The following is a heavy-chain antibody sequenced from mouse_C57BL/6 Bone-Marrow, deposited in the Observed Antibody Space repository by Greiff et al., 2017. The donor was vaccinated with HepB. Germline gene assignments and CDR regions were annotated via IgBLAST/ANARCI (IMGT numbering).Heavy chain of an antibody. V-gene: IGHV1-15*01. D-gene: IGHD1-1*01. CDR3: IPDYYGSTMDY. CDR1: GYTFTDYE. CDR2: IDPETGGT. Sequence: VQLQQSGAELVRPGASVTLSCKASGYTFTDYEMHWVKQTPVHGLEWIGAIDPETGGTAYNQKFKGKAILTADKSSSTAYMELRSLTSEDSAVYYCIPDYYGSTMDYWGQGTSVTVSS. J-gene: IGHJ4*01.